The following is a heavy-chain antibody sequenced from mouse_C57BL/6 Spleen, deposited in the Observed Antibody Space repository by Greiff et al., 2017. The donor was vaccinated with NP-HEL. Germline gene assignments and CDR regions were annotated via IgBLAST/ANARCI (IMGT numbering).Heavy chain of an antibody. CDR2: IRSKSNNYAT. D-gene: IGHD2-4*01. CDR3: VRQDYERVYYYAMDY. Sequence: EVQRVESGGGLVQPKGSLKLSCAASGFSFNTYAMNWVRQAPGKGLEWVARIRSKSNNYATYYADSVKDRFTISRDDSESMLYLQMNNLKTEDTAMYYCVRQDYERVYYYAMDYWGQGTSVTVSS. CDR1: GFSFNTYA. J-gene: IGHJ4*01. V-gene: IGHV10-1*01.